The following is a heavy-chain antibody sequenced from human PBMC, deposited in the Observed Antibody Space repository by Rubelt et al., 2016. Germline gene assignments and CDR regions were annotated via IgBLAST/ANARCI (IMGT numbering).Heavy chain of an antibody. CDR2: FIPIFGTA. V-gene: IGHV1-69*06. D-gene: IGHD1-26*01. Sequence: GKKPGSSVKVSCKASGGTYRSYAISWVRQAPGQGLEWMGGFIPIFGTANYAQKFQGRVTITADKSTSTAYMELSSLRSEDTAVYYCARVVGGSYYPFDIWGQGTMVTVSS. CDR3: ARVVGGSYYPFDI. CDR1: GGTYRSYA. J-gene: IGHJ3*02.